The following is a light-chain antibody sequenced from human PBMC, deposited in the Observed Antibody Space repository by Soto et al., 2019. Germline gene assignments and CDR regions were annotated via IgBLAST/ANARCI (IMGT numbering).Light chain of an antibody. CDR3: QQYNNWPLTWT. CDR1: QSVSSH. Sequence: EIVMTQSPATLSVSPGERATLSCRASQSVSSHLAWYQHKPGQAPRLLIYDASTTATDVPDRFTGSGSATEFTLTISSLQSETVAVYYCQQYNNWPLTWTCGLGTKVEIK. V-gene: IGKV3-15*01. CDR2: DAS. J-gene: IGKJ1*01.